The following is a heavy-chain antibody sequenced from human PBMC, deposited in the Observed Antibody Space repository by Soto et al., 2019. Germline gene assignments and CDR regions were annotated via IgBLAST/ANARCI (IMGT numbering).Heavy chain of an antibody. J-gene: IGHJ6*02. Sequence: GASVKVSCKASGFTFTSSAVQWVRQARGQRLEWIGWIVVGSGNTNYAQKFQERVTITRDMSTSTAYMELSSLRSEDTAVYYCAAHRTVTTYYYYGMDVWGQGTTVTVSS. CDR2: IVVGSGNT. CDR1: GFTFTSSA. D-gene: IGHD4-17*01. V-gene: IGHV1-58*01. CDR3: AAHRTVTTYYYYGMDV.